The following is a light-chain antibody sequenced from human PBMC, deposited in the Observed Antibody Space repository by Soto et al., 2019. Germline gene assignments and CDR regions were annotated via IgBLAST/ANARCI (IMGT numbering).Light chain of an antibody. V-gene: IGKV3-20*01. Sequence: EIVLTQSPDTLSLSPGERATLSCRASQSVYNNYLAWYQQKPGQAPRPLIYGASSRATGIPDRFSGSVSGTDFTLSISRLEPEDSAVYYCQQYCSSLTFGGGTKVEIK. CDR3: QQYCSSLT. CDR1: QSVYNNY. J-gene: IGKJ4*01. CDR2: GAS.